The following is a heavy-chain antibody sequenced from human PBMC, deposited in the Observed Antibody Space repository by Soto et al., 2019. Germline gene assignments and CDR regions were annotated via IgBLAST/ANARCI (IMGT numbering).Heavy chain of an antibody. Sequence: ASVNLSCKXCGYTFTSYGISWVRQAPGQGLEWMGWISAYNGNTNYAQKLQGRVTMTTDTSTSTAYMELRSLRSDDTAVYYCAINIPNWFDPWGQGTLVTVSS. J-gene: IGHJ5*02. V-gene: IGHV1-18*01. CDR1: GYTFTSYG. CDR3: AINIPNWFDP. CDR2: ISAYNGNT.